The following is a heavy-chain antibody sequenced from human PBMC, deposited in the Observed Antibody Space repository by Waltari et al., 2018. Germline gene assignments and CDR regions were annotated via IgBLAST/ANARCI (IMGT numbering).Heavy chain of an antibody. CDR2: INPSGGST. CDR3: ARGDSSSWYGGFDY. J-gene: IGHJ4*02. D-gene: IGHD6-13*01. V-gene: IGHV1-46*01. Sequence: PGQGRVWMGIINPSGGSTSYAKKFQGRVTMTRDTSTSTVYMELSSLRSECTAVYYGARGDSSSWYGGFDYWGQGTLVTVSS.